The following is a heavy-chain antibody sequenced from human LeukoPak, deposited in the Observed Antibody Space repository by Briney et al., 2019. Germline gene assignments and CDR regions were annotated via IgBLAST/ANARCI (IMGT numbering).Heavy chain of an antibody. J-gene: IGHJ4*02. CDR1: GFTFSSYW. V-gene: IGHV3-74*03. D-gene: IGHD1-26*01. Sequence: GGSLRLSCAASGFTFSSYWMHWVRQAPGKGLMWVSHIHVDGTMTKYADSVKGRFTISRDNSKNTLYLQMNSLRAEDTAVYYCAKALYGSYPEDYWGQGTLVTVSS. CDR3: AKALYGSYPEDY. CDR2: IHVDGTMT.